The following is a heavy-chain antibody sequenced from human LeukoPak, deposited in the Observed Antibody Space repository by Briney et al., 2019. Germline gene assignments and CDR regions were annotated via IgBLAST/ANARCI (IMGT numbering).Heavy chain of an antibody. D-gene: IGHD3-10*01. CDR2: IYYSGST. CDR1: GGSISSSSYY. J-gene: IGHJ6*04. Sequence: SETLSLTCTVSGGSISSSSYYWGWIRQPPGKGLEWIGSIYYSGSTYYNPSLKSRVTISVDTSKNQFSLKLSSVTAADTAVYYCARDSGVSGMDVWGKGTTVTISS. V-gene: IGHV4-39*07. CDR3: ARDSGVSGMDV.